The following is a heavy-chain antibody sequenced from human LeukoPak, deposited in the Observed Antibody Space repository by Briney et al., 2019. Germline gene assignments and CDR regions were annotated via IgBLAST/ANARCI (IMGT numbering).Heavy chain of an antibody. J-gene: IGHJ4*02. D-gene: IGHD3-10*01. CDR2: IRYDGSNK. CDR1: GFTFSSYG. CDR3: AKGRYYYGSAQGY. Sequence: SGGSLRLSCAASGFTFSSYGMHWVRQAPGKGLEWVAFIRYDGSNKYYADSVKGRFTISRDNSKNTLYLQMNSLRAEDTAVYYCAKGRYYYGSAQGYWGQGTLVTVSS. V-gene: IGHV3-30*02.